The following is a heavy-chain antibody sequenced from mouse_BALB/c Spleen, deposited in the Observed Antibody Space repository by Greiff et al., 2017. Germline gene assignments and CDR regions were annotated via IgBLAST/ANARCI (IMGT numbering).Heavy chain of an antibody. CDR2: ISDGGSYT. CDR1: GFTFSDYY. Sequence: EVKVEESGGGLVKPGGSLKLSCAASGFTFSDYYMYWVRQTPEKRLEWVATISDGGSYTYYPDSVKGRFTISRDNAKNNLYLQMSSLKSEDTAMYYCAGDLAYWGQGTLVTVSA. V-gene: IGHV5-4*02. CDR3: AGDLAY. J-gene: IGHJ3*01.